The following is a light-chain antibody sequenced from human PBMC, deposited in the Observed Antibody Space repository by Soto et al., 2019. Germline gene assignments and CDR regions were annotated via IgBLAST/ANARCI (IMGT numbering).Light chain of an antibody. CDR3: GSYTSTDTPFV. CDR1: STDVGGYNY. CDR2: EVN. V-gene: IGLV2-14*01. J-gene: IGLJ1*01. Sequence: QSVLAQPSSVSGSPGQSITISCTGTSTDVGGYNYVSWYQHHPGKGPKLLIYEVNNRPSGVSDRFSGSKSGNKASLTISNPEAEDESDYYCGSYTSTDTPFVFGTGTKVTVL.